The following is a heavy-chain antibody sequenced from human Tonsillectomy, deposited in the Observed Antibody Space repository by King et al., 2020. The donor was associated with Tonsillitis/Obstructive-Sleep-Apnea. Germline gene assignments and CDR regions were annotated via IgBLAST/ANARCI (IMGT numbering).Heavy chain of an antibody. CDR1: GFTFSNYG. CDR3: AKDREGSTVVPYYYYYYGMGV. V-gene: IGHV3-30*18. J-gene: IGHJ6*02. D-gene: IGHD4-23*01. Sequence: VQLVESGGGVVQPGRSLRLSCAASGFTFSNYGMHWVRQAPGEGLDWVSVISYDGSDRYYADSVKGRFTISRDNSKNTLYLQMNSLRDEDTAVYYCAKDREGSTVVPYYYYYYGMGVWGQGTTVTVSS. CDR2: ISYDGSDR.